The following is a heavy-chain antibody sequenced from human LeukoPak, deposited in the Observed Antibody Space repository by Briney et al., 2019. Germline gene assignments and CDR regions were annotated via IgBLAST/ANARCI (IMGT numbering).Heavy chain of an antibody. CDR3: AGDYYDSSGYYSDY. V-gene: IGHV4-38-2*02. J-gene: IGHJ4*02. Sequence: SETLSLTCTVSGYSISSGYYWGWIRQPPGKGLEWIGSIYHSGSTYYNPSLKSRVTISVDTSKNQFSLKLSSVTAADTAVYYCAGDYYDSSGYYSDYWGQGTLVTVSS. CDR2: IYHSGST. CDR1: GYSISSGYY. D-gene: IGHD3-22*01.